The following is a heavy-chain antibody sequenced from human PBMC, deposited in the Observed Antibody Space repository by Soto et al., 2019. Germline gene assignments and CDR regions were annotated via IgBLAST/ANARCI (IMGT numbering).Heavy chain of an antibody. J-gene: IGHJ5*02. D-gene: IGHD2-2*01. CDR1: GGSISSYY. CDR3: ARVRNIVVVPAVMGYGWFDP. CDR2: IYYSGST. V-gene: IGHV4-59*01. Sequence: SETLSLTCTVSGGSISSYYWSWIRQPPGKGLEWIGYIYYSGSTNYNPSLKSRVTISVDTSKNQFSLKLSSVTAADTAVYYCARVRNIVVVPAVMGYGWFDPWGQGTLVTVSS.